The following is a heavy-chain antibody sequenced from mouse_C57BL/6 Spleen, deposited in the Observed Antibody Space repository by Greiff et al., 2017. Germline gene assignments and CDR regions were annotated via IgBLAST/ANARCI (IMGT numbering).Heavy chain of an antibody. V-gene: IGHV5-4*01. CDR1: GFTFSSYS. CDR2: ISDGGGYT. CDR3: ARDRGYYFDY. Sequence: EVQLMESGGGLVKPGGSLKLSCAASGFTFSSYSMSWVRQTPEKRLEWVATISDGGGYTYYPDNVKGRFTISRDNAKNNLYLQMSHLKSEDTAMYYCARDRGYYFDYWGQGTTLTVSS. J-gene: IGHJ2*01. D-gene: IGHD3-1*01.